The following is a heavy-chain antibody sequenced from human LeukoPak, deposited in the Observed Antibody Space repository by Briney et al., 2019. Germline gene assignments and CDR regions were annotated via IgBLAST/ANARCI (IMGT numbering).Heavy chain of an antibody. CDR3: ATDRRDRESPDLLD. CDR1: GYTFTDYY. D-gene: IGHD5-24*01. V-gene: IGHV1-69-2*01. CDR2: VGPEDGET. J-gene: IGHJ4*02. Sequence: ASVKVSCKVSGYTFTDYYMHWVQQAPGKGLEWMGLVGPEDGETIYAEKFQGRVTITADTSTDTAYMELSSLRSEDTAVYYCATDRRDRESPDLLDWGQGTLVTVSS.